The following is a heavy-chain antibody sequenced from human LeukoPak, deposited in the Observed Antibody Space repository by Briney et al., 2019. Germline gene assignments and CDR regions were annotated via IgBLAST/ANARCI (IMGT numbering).Heavy chain of an antibody. CDR3: ARPKVSYGSYYFDY. J-gene: IGHJ4*02. CDR1: GFTFSSYS. V-gene: IGHV3-21*01. D-gene: IGHD5-18*01. CDR2: ISSSSSYI. Sequence: GGSLRLSCAASGFTFSSYSMYWVRQAPGKGLEWVSSISSSSSYIYYADSVKGRFTISRDNAKNSLYLQMNSLRAEDTAVYYCARPKVSYGSYYFDYWGQGTLVTVSS.